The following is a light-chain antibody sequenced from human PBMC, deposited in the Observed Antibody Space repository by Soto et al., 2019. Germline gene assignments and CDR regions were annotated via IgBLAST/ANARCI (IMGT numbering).Light chain of an antibody. J-gene: IGKJ5*01. Sequence: DIPLTQTPSTLCSSLGDGATLTCRASQTISRWLAWYQQKPGRAPKLLIYDASTLESGVPSRFSGSGSETEFTLTISRLQPDDFATYFCHSRAFGQGTRLEIK. CDR2: DAS. CDR1: QTISRW. V-gene: IGKV1-5*01. CDR3: HSRA.